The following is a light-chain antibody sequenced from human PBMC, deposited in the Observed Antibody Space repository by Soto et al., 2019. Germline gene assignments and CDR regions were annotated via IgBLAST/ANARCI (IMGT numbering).Light chain of an antibody. V-gene: IGKV3-11*01. J-gene: IGKJ5*01. CDR1: QSVSSY. Sequence: EIVLTQSPATLSLSPGERATLSCRASQSVSSYLAWYQQKPDQAPRLLIYDASNRATGIPARFSGSGSGTDFTLTISSLEPEDFAVYYCQQRGNWPLTFGQGTRLVI. CDR3: QQRGNWPLT. CDR2: DAS.